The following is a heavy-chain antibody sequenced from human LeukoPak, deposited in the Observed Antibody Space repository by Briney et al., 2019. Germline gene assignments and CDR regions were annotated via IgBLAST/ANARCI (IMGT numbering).Heavy chain of an antibody. CDR1: GFTFSNYA. V-gene: IGHV3-23*01. Sequence: GGSLRLSCAVSGFTFSNYAMSWVRQAPGKGLEWVSTISGSGDSTFYAGSVKGRFTISRDNSKNMLYLQMNSLRTEDTAIYYCAKHFGYCSDTSCPYKFYYGMDVWGQGTMVAVSS. CDR3: AKHFGYCSDTSCPYKFYYGMDV. J-gene: IGHJ6*02. D-gene: IGHD2-2*01. CDR2: ISGSGDST.